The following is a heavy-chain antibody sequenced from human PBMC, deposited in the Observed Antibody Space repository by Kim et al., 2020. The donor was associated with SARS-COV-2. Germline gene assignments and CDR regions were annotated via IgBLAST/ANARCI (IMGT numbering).Heavy chain of an antibody. J-gene: IGHJ4*02. D-gene: IGHD3-22*01. V-gene: IGHV3-30*04. Sequence: GGSLRLSCAASGFTFSSYAMHWVRQAPGKGLEWVAVISYDGSNKYYADSVKGRFTISRDNSKNTLYLQMNSLRAEDTAVYYCARESVSSGMPFDYWGQGTLRTVSS. CDR1: GFTFSSYA. CDR2: ISYDGSNK. CDR3: ARESVSSGMPFDY.